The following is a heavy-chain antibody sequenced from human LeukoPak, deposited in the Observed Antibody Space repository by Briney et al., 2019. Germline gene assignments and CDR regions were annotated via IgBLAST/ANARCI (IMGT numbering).Heavy chain of an antibody. D-gene: IGHD2-15*01. CDR1: GGSISDISYY. CDR2: IHYSGST. J-gene: IGHJ4*02. CDR3: AACPWGRGSCFFDY. V-gene: IGHV4-39*01. Sequence: SETLSLTCTVSGGSISDISYYWGWIRQPPGKDLEWIGGIHYSGSTSYKASLKSRVTISVDTSKNQFSLDLSSVTAVDTAVYYCAACPWGRGSCFFDYWGQGTLVTVSS.